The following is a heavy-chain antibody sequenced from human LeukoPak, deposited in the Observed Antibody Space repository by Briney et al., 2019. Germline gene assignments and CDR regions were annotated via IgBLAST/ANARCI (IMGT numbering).Heavy chain of an antibody. CDR1: GFTFSSYG. Sequence: GGSLRLSCAASGFTFSSYGMHWVRQAPGKGLEWVAVISYDGSNKYYADSVKGRFTISRDNSKNTLYLQMNSLRAEDTAVYYCAKGSAQYYFDSWGQGTLVTVSS. CDR3: AKGSAQYYFDS. CDR2: ISYDGSNK. V-gene: IGHV3-30*18. D-gene: IGHD3-10*01. J-gene: IGHJ4*02.